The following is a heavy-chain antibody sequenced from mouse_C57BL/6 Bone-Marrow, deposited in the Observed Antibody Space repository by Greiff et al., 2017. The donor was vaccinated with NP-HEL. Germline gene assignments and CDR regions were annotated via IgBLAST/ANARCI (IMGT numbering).Heavy chain of an antibody. V-gene: IGHV1-62-2*01. CDR1: GYTFTEYP. CDR3: ARHEVLTGSRSMDY. J-gene: IGHJ4*01. Sequence: VQGVESGAELVKPGASVKLSCKASGYTFTEYPIHWVKQRSGQGLEWIGWFYPGGGSIKYNEKFKDKATLTADKSSSTAYMELSRLTSEDSAVYFCARHEVLTGSRSMDYWGQGTSVTVSS. CDR2: FYPGGGSI. D-gene: IGHD4-1*01.